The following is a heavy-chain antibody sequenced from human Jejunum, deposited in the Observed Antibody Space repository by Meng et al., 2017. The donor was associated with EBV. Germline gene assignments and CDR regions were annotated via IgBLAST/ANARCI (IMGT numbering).Heavy chain of an antibody. D-gene: IGHD3-22*01. CDR3: ARVVDYYERSGYPDF. CDR2: IYYSGNT. CDR1: GGSVSTASYY. J-gene: IGHJ4*02. V-gene: IGHV4-61*01. Sequence: GQLHELGPGLVNPSETLSLTCTVSGGSVSTASYYWSWIRQSPGKGLEWIGYIYYSGNTNYNPSLKSRATITVDTSKNQFSLKLSSVTAADTAVYYCARVVDYYERSGYPDFWGQGTLVTVSS.